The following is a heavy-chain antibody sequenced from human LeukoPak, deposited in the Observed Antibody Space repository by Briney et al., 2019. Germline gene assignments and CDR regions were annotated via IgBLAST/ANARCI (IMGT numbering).Heavy chain of an antibody. CDR1: GGSFSGYY. CDR3: ARVMFGPTLYDILTGLFGWFDP. V-gene: IGHV4-34*01. D-gene: IGHD3-9*01. CDR2: INHSGST. Sequence: SETLSLTCAVYGGSFSGYYWSWIRQPPGKGLEWIGEINHSGSTNYNPSLKSRVTISVDTSKNQFSLKLSSVTAADTAVYYCARVMFGPTLYDILTGLFGWFDPWGQGTLVTVSS. J-gene: IGHJ5*02.